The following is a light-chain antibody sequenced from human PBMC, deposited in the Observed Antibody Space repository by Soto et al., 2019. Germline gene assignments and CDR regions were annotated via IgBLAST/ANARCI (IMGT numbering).Light chain of an antibody. V-gene: IGKV3-20*01. CDR3: QQYSSSRT. Sequence: ETVLTQSPGTLSLSPGERATLSCRASQSIGSQYLAWYQQKPGQPPRLLIYSASGRATGIPDRFSGSGSGTDFALPISSLEPEVFSLYFCQQYSSSRTFGQGTKVEI. CDR2: SAS. J-gene: IGKJ1*01. CDR1: QSIGSQY.